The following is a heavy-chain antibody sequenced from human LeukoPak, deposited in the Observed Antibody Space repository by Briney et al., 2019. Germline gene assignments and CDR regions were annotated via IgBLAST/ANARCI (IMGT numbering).Heavy chain of an antibody. D-gene: IGHD3-3*01. Sequence: ASVKVSCKASGYTFTSYGISWVRQAPGQGLEWMGWISAYNGNTNYAQKLQGRVTMTTDTSTSTAYMELRSLRSDDTAVYYCARGSSTYYDFWSGYTGGPPLDYWGQGTLVTVSS. CDR3: ARGSSTYYDFWSGYTGGPPLDY. J-gene: IGHJ4*02. CDR2: ISAYNGNT. V-gene: IGHV1-18*01. CDR1: GYTFTSYG.